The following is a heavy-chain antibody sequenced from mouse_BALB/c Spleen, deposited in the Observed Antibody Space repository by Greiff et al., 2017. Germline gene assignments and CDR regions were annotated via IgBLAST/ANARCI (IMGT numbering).Heavy chain of an antibody. J-gene: IGHJ4*01. D-gene: IGHD1-2*01. CDR2: ISYDGSN. Sequence: EVQLQESGPGLVKPSQSLSLTCSVTGYSITSGYYWNWIRQFPGNKLEWMGYISYDGSNNYNPSLKNRISITRDTSKNQFFLKLNSVTTEDTATYYCAREYGYVPAMDYWGQGTSVTVSS. CDR3: AREYGYVPAMDY. CDR1: GYSITSGYY. V-gene: IGHV3-6*02.